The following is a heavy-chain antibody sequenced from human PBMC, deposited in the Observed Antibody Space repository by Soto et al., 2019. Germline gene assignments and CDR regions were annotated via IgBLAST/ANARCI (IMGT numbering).Heavy chain of an antibody. CDR1: GGSISSYY. V-gene: IGHV4-59*08. D-gene: IGHD7-27*01. CDR2: IYYSGST. Sequence: QVQLQESGPGLVKPSETLSLTCTVSGGSISSYYWSWIRQPPGKGLEWIGYIYYSGSTNYNPSLKSRVTISVDTSKNQFSLKLSSLTAADTAVYYCARYPLGPGGDAFDIWGQGTMVTVSS. J-gene: IGHJ3*02. CDR3: ARYPLGPGGDAFDI.